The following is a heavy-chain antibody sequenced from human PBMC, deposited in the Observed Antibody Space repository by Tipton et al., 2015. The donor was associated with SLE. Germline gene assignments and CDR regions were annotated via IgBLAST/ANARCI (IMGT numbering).Heavy chain of an antibody. CDR1: GFTFSSYA. CDR3: ARHPYSSGWYWFDP. CDR2: ISGSGGRT. V-gene: IGHV3-23*01. J-gene: IGHJ5*02. D-gene: IGHD6-19*01. Sequence: SLRLSCAASGFTFSSYAMSWVRQAPGKGLEWVSAISGSGGRTYYADSVKGRFTISRDISKNTLYLQMNSLRAEDTAVYYCARHPYSSGWYWFDPWGQGTLVTVSS.